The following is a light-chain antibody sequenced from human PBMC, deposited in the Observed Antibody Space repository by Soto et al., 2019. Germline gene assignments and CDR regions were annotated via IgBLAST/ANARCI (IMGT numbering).Light chain of an antibody. V-gene: IGKV1-5*03. CDR3: QHYNSYSES. CDR1: QSISSW. CDR2: NAS. J-gene: IGKJ1*01. Sequence: FQMTQSPSTLSGSLGDRVKMTCRASQSISSWLAWYQQKPGKAPKILIYNASSLKSGVPSRFSGSGSGTEFTLTISSLQPDDFATYYCQHYNSYSESFGQGTKVDI.